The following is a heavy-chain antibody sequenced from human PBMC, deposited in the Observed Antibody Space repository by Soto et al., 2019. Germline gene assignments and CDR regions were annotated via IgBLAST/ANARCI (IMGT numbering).Heavy chain of an antibody. D-gene: IGHD2-21*01. CDR2: IYWDDDK. J-gene: IGHJ4*02. Sequence: QITLKESGPTLVKPTQTLTLTCTFSAFSLSTSGVGVGWIRQPPGKALEGLTFIYWDDDKRYSPSLKSRLTIPKDTSKNQVVLTMTNMDPVDTATYYCARLVAAGITYYLDSWGQGTLVTVSS. V-gene: IGHV2-5*02. CDR1: AFSLSTSGVG. CDR3: ARLVAAGITYYLDS.